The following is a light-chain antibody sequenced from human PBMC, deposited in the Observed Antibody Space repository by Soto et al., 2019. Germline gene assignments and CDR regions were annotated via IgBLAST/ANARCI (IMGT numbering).Light chain of an antibody. Sequence: DIQMTQSPSSLSASVGDRVTITCRASQSISSYLNWYQQKPGKAPKLLIYAASSLQSGVPSRFSGSRSGTDFTLTTSSLQPEDFATYYCQQSYSTPLTFGGGTKVEIK. V-gene: IGKV1-39*01. J-gene: IGKJ4*01. CDR1: QSISSY. CDR3: QQSYSTPLT. CDR2: AAS.